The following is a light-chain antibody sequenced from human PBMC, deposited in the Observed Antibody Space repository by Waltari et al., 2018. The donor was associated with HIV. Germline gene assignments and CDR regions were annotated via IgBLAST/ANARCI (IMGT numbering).Light chain of an antibody. J-gene: IGLJ1*01. CDR1: TSNIGSHA. Sequence: QSVLTQPPSVSEAPGQRVTISCSGSTSNIGSHAVNWNQQVPGKAPKHLMYYDDLLSSGVSARFAASKSVTSASLAIRGLQSQDEADYYCAAWDDSLNGYVFGSGTKVTVL. CDR2: YDD. V-gene: IGLV1-36*01. CDR3: AAWDDSLNGYV.